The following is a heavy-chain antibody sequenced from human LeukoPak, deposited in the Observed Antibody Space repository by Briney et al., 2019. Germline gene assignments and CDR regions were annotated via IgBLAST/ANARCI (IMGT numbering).Heavy chain of an antibody. V-gene: IGHV3-11*06. CDR2: ISSSSSYT. J-gene: IGHJ3*02. D-gene: IGHD6-25*01. Sequence: GGSLRLSCAASGFTFSDNYMSWIRQAPGKGLEWVSYISSSSSYTNYADSVKGRFTISRDNAKNSLYLQMNSLRAEDTAVYYCARVRRAFDIWGQGTMVTVSS. CDR3: ARVRRAFDI. CDR1: GFTFSDNY.